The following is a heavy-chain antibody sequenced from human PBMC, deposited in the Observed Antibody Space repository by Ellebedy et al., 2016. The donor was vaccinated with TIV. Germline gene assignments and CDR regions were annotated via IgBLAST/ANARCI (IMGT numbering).Heavy chain of an antibody. Sequence: SETLSLTXAVYGGSFSDYFWSWIRQPPGKGLEWIGEINHSGSTNYNPSLESRVTISVDTSKNQFSLKLNSVTAADTAVYYCARGGNWGLAYWGQGTLVTVSS. D-gene: IGHD7-27*01. CDR2: INHSGST. J-gene: IGHJ4*02. CDR3: ARGGNWGLAY. CDR1: GGSFSDYF. V-gene: IGHV4-34*01.